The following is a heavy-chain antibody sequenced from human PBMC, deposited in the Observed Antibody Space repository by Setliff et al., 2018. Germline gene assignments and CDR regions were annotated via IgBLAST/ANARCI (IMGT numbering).Heavy chain of an antibody. CDR1: GASISDSY. V-gene: IGHV4-4*08. D-gene: IGHD1-1*01. CDR2: ILTTGST. Sequence: ETLSLTCGVSGASISDSYWSWIRQPPGKGLEWIGHILTTGSTNYNPSLKSRIAISADTSRDRFSLRLTSVTAADTAIYYCARFCGTSNCQHAPLFDYWGQGILVTVSS. CDR3: ARFCGTSNCQHAPLFDY. J-gene: IGHJ4*02.